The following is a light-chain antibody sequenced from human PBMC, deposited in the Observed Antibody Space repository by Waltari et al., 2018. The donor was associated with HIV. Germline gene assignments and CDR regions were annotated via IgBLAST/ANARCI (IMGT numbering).Light chain of an antibody. CDR2: DVN. J-gene: IGLJ3*02. V-gene: IGLV2-11*01. CDR1: SSDVGDYNY. Sequence: QSALTQPRSVSGSPGQSVTISCTGTSSDVGDYNYVSWYQQHPAKAPKPMIFDVNKRPSGVPDRFSGSKAGNTAYLTIYGLQAEDEADYYCCSYADDYTWVFGGGTKLTVL. CDR3: CSYADDYTWV.